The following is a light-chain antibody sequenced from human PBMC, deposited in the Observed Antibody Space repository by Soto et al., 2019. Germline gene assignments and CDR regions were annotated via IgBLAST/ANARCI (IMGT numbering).Light chain of an antibody. CDR3: QQYGSSPLT. V-gene: IGKV3-20*01. CDR2: GAS. CDR1: QSVSASY. Sequence: EIVMTQSPATLSVSPGERATLSCRASQSVSASYLAWYQQKPGQAPRLLMYGASRRATGIPDRFSGSGSGTDFTLTISRLEPEDFVVYFCQQYGSSPLTFGGGTKVDIK. J-gene: IGKJ4*01.